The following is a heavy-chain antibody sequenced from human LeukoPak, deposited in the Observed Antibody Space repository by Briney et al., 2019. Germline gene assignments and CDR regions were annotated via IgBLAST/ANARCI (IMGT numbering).Heavy chain of an antibody. CDR2: IYYSGST. J-gene: IGHJ6*03. V-gene: IGHV4-59*08. CDR3: ARSKNYFHMDV. CDR1: GGSISSYY. Sequence: PSETLSLTCTVSGGSISSYYWSRIRQPPGKGLEWIGYIYYSGSTNYNPSLKSRVTISVDTSKNQFSLKLSSVTAADTAMFYCARSKNYFHMDVWGQGTTVTISS.